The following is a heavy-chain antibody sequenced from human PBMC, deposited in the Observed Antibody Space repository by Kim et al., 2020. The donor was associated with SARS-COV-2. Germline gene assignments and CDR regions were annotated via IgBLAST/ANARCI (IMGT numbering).Heavy chain of an antibody. CDR2: IIPIFGTA. Sequence: SVKVSCKASGGTFSSYAISWVRQAPGQGLEWMGGIIPIFGTANYAQKFQGRVTITADESTSTAYMELSSLRSEDTAVYYCARAGAMVRWGTVVAATQPGSYYFDYWGQGTLVTVSS. D-gene: IGHD2-15*01. CDR3: ARAGAMVRWGTVVAATQPGSYYFDY. CDR1: GGTFSSYA. J-gene: IGHJ4*02. V-gene: IGHV1-69*13.